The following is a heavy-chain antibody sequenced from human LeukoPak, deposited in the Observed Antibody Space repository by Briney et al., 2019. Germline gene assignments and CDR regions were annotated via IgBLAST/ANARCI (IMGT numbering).Heavy chain of an antibody. CDR2: IFPGGSDT. CDR3: ASEYCSGGNCYFDY. J-gene: IGHJ4*02. D-gene: IGHD2-15*01. Sequence: GESLKISCKGSEYSFATYWIGWVRQMPGQGLEWMGIIFPGGSDTRYSPSFQGQVTISADKSISTAYLQWSSLKASDTAIHYCASEYCSGGNCYFDYWGQGTLVTVSS. CDR1: EYSFATYW. V-gene: IGHV5-51*01.